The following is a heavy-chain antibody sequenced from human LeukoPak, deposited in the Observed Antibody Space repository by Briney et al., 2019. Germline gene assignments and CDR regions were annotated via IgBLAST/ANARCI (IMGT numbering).Heavy chain of an antibody. CDR2: IYYSGST. D-gene: IGHD2-2*01. J-gene: IGHJ6*03. CDR1: GGSISSYY. CDR3: ARENRYCSSTSCSYYYYMDV. V-gene: IGHV4-59*01. Sequence: SETLSLTCTVSGGSISSYYWSWIRQPPGKGLEWIGYIYYSGSTNYNPSLKSRVTISVDTSKNQFSLKLSSVSAADTAVYYCARENRYCSSTSCSYYYYMDVWGKGTTVTVSS.